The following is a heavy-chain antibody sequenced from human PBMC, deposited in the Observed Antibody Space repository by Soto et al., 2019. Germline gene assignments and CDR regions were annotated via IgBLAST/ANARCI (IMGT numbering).Heavy chain of an antibody. J-gene: IGHJ4*02. CDR2: IYYSGST. D-gene: IGHD3-22*01. CDR1: GGSISSGGYY. CDR3: ARRSEGYDSSGVGVGFDY. Sequence: QVQLQESGPGLVKPSQTLSLTCTVSGGSISSGGYYWSWIRQHPGKGLEWIGYIYYSGSTYYNPSLKIRVTLSVDTSKNQCSLKLSSVTAADTAVYYCARRSEGYDSSGVGVGFDYWGQGTLVTVSS. V-gene: IGHV4-31*03.